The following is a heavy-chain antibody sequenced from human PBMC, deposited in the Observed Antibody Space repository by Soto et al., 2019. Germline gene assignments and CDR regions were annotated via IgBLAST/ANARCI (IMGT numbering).Heavy chain of an antibody. CDR1: GFTFSSYA. V-gene: IGHV3-23*01. CDR3: ARFLEWLYYFDY. Sequence: EVQLLESGGGLVQPGGSLRLSCAASGFTFSSYAMSWVRQAPGKGLEWVSAISGSGGSTYYADSVKGRFTISRDNSKKTLYLQMNSLRAEDTAVYYCARFLEWLYYFDYWGQGTLVTVSS. D-gene: IGHD3-3*01. J-gene: IGHJ4*02. CDR2: ISGSGGST.